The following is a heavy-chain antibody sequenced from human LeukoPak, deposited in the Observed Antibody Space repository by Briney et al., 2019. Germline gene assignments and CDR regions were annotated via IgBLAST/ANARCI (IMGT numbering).Heavy chain of an antibody. D-gene: IGHD3-16*02. V-gene: IGHV3-74*01. CDR3: VIYDYVWGSYRPDLDY. J-gene: IGHJ4*02. Sequence: PGGSLRLSCAASAFTFNTYWMHWVRQVPGRGLEWVSRINGDESSTNYADSVKGRFTISRDNAKNSLYLQMNSLRAEDTAVYYCVIYDYVWGSYRPDLDYWGQGTLVTVSS. CDR1: AFTFNTYW. CDR2: INGDESST.